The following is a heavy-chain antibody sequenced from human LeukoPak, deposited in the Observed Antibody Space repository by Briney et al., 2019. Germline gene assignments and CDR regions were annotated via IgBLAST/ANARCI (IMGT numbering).Heavy chain of an antibody. J-gene: IGHJ3*02. V-gene: IGHV3-74*01. Sequence: PGGSLRLSCAASGFTFSSYWMHWVRQAPGKGLVWVSRISSDGSSTSYADSVKGRFTISRDNAKNTLYLQMNSLRAEDTAVYYCARRREAVVDAFDIWGQGTMVTVSS. D-gene: IGHD2-15*01. CDR2: ISSDGSST. CDR3: ARRREAVVDAFDI. CDR1: GFTFSSYW.